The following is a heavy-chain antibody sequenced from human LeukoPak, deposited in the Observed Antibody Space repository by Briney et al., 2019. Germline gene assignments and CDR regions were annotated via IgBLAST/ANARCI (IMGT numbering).Heavy chain of an antibody. CDR1: GGSISSYY. J-gene: IGHJ4*02. CDR3: ARDSPFYRYYFDY. Sequence: SETLSLTCTVSGGSISSYYWSWIRQPPGKGLEWIGYIYYSGSTNYNPSLKSRVTISVDTSKNQFSLKLSSVTAADTAVYYCARDSPFYRYYFDYWGRGTLVTVSS. V-gene: IGHV4-59*01. D-gene: IGHD3-3*01. CDR2: IYYSGST.